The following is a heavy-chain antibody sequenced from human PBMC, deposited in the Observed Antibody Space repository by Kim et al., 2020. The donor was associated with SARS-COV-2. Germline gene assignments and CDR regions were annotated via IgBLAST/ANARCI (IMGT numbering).Heavy chain of an antibody. Sequence: GGSLRLSCAASGFTFSSYGMHWVRQAPGKGLEWVAVIWYDGSNKYYADSVKGRFTISRDNSKNTLSLQMNSLRAEDTAVYYCAKDGRRYCSGGSCYSQFDYWGQGTLVTVSS. CDR3: AKDGRRYCSGGSCYSQFDY. D-gene: IGHD2-15*01. V-gene: IGHV3-33*06. CDR2: IWYDGSNK. J-gene: IGHJ4*02. CDR1: GFTFSSYG.